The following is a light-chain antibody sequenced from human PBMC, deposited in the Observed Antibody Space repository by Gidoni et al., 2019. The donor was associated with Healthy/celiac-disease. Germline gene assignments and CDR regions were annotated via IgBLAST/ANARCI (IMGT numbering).Light chain of an antibody. CDR3: QQYGSSPL. V-gene: IGKV3-20*01. J-gene: IGKJ2*01. Sequence: EIVLTQPPGTLSLSPGERATLTCRASQSVSSSYLAWYQQKPGQAPRLLIYGASSRATGIPDSFSGSGSGTDFTLTISRLEPEDFAVYYCQQYGSSPLFGQGTKLEIK. CDR1: QSVSSSY. CDR2: GAS.